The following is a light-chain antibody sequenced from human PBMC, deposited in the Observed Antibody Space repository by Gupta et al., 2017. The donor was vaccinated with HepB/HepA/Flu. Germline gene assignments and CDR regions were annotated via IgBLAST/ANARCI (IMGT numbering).Light chain of an antibody. V-gene: IGLV4-69*01. CDR1: SGHSSYA. J-gene: IGLJ1*01. Sequence: QLVLTQSLSASASLGASVTLNCTLSSGHSSYAIAWHQQQPEKGPRYLMKLNCEGSHTKGDGIPDRFSGSSAGAEPFLAISSLQAEDDAYYYSQNGGSGIGYACGTGTKVTVL. CDR2: LNCEGSH. CDR3: QNGGSGIGYA.